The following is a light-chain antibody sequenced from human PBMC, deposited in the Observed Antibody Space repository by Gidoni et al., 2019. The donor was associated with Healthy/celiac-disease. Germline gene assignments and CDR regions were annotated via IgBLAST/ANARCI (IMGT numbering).Light chain of an antibody. CDR2: AAS. V-gene: IGKV1-39*01. Sequence: IQITQSPSSLSASVGDIVTITCRASQSISSYLNYYQQKPGKAHKLLFYAASCLKSGVSSSFSSSASATDFTLTISRLQPEDFATYYCQQSYSTPTTFGQGTKVEIK. J-gene: IGKJ1*01. CDR3: QQSYSTPTT. CDR1: QSISSY.